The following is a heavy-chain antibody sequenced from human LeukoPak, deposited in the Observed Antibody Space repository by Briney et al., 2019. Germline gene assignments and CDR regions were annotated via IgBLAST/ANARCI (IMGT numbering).Heavy chain of an antibody. V-gene: IGHV4-34*01. Sequence: SETLSLTCAVYGGSFSGYYWSWIRQPPGKGLEWIGEINHSGSTNYNPSLKSRVTISVDTSKNQFSLKLSSVTAADTAVYYCARGTNHYDFWSGYSDWFDPWGQGTLVTVSS. D-gene: IGHD3-3*01. CDR1: GGSFSGYY. J-gene: IGHJ5*02. CDR3: ARGTNHYDFWSGYSDWFDP. CDR2: INHSGST.